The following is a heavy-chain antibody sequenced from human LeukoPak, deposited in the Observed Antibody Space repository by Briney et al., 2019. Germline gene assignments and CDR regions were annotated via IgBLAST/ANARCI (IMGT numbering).Heavy chain of an antibody. V-gene: IGHV1-18*01. CDR1: GYTFTSYG. CDR3: ARFLGLGSYYNPNYYYGMDV. J-gene: IGHJ6*02. D-gene: IGHD3-10*01. Sequence: ASVKVSCKASGYTFTSYGISWVRQAPGQGLEWMGWISAYNGNTNYAQKLQGRVTMTTDTSTSTAYMELRSLRSDDTAVYYCARFLGLGSYYNPNYYYGMDVWGQGTTVTVSS. CDR2: ISAYNGNT.